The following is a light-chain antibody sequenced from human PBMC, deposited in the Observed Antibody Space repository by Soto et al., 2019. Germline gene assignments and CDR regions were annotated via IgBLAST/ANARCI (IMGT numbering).Light chain of an antibody. CDR1: SGSIANNY. CDR2: ENN. J-gene: IGLJ2*01. CDR3: QSYDSDVVV. V-gene: IGLV6-57*04. Sequence: NFMLTQPHSVSESPGKTLSIFCTRSSGSIANNYVQWYQQRPGSAPTTVIYENNQRLSGVPDRFSGSTDGSSNSASLTISGLQTEDDADYYCQSYDSDVVVFGGGTKVTVL.